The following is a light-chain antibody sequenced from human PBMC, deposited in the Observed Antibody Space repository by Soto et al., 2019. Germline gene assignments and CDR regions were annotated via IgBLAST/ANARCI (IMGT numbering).Light chain of an antibody. CDR1: SSNIGAGYD. Sequence: QSVLTQPPSVSGAPGQRVTISCTGSSSNIGAGYDVHWYQQLPGTAPKLLIHGNSNRPSGVPDRFSGSKSGTSASRAITGLQTEDEAVYYCQSYDSSLSGSVVFGTGTKVTVL. V-gene: IGLV1-40*01. J-gene: IGLJ1*01. CDR3: QSYDSSLSGSVV. CDR2: GNS.